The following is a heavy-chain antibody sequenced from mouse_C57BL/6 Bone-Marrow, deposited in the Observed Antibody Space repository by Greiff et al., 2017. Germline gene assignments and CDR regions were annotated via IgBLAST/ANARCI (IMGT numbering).Heavy chain of an antibody. V-gene: IGHV5-16*01. J-gene: IGHJ2*01. D-gene: IGHD2-5*01. Sequence: EVQVVESEGGLVQPGSSMKLSCTASGFTFSDYYMAWVRQVPEKGLEWVANINYDGSSTYYLDSLKSRFIISRDNAKNILYLQMSSLKSEDTATYYCARVYYSNYFFDYWGQGTTLTVSS. CDR2: INYDGSST. CDR3: ARVYYSNYFFDY. CDR1: GFTFSDYY.